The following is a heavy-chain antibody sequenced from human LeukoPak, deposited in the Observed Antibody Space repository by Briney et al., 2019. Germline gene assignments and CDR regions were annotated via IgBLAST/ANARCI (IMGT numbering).Heavy chain of an antibody. D-gene: IGHD3-22*01. J-gene: IGHJ4*02. V-gene: IGHV3-33*01. CDR3: ARDSPGYYYDSSGPLDY. CDR2: IWYDGSNK. CDR1: GFTFSSYG. Sequence: GGSLRLSCAASGFTFSSYGMHWVRQAPGKGLEWVAVIWYDGSNKYYADSVKGRFTISRDNSKNTPYLQMNSLRAEDTAVYYCARDSPGYYYDSSGPLDYWGQGTLVTVSS.